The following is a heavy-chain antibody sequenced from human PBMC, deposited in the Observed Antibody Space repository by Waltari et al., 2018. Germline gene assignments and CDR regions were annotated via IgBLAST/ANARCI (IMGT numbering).Heavy chain of an antibody. V-gene: IGHV3-23*04. D-gene: IGHD1-26*01. J-gene: IGHJ4*02. CDR1: GFAFANYG. CDR3: AKSSGSYYEVFDY. CDR2: ISGSGGTT. Sequence: EVRLVESGGGLVQPGGSLRLSCAASGFAFANYGISWVGQAPGRGLECVLSISGSGGTTYYADSVKGRFTMSKDNSKNTLFLQMNSLRVDDTADYYCAKSSGSYYEVFDYWGRGTLVTVSS.